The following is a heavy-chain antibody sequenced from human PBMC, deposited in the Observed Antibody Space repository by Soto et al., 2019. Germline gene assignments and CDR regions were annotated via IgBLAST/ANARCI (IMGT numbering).Heavy chain of an antibody. CDR3: ARGEQWLNWFDP. V-gene: IGHV1-69*13. Sequence: SVKVSCKASGGTFSSYAISWVRQAPGQGLEWMGGIIPIFGTANYAQKFQGRVTITADESTSTAYMELSSLRSEDTAVYYCARGEQWLNWFDPWGQGTLVTVSS. CDR2: IIPIFGTA. D-gene: IGHD6-19*01. CDR1: GGTFSSYA. J-gene: IGHJ5*02.